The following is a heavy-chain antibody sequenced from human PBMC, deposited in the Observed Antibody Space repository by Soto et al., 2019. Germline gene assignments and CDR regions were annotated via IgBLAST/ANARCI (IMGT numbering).Heavy chain of an antibody. V-gene: IGHV1-69*01. CDR1: AGTFSSYS. D-gene: IGHD1-26*01. Sequence: QVQLVQSGAEVKKPGSSVKVSCKASAGTFSSYSINWVRQAPGQGLEWMGEIIPIFGTANYAQKFQGRVTITADESTSTAYMELSSLRSDDTAVYYCARDGGRHSGGIDYWGQGALVTVSS. CDR2: IIPIFGTA. CDR3: ARDGGRHSGGIDY. J-gene: IGHJ4*02.